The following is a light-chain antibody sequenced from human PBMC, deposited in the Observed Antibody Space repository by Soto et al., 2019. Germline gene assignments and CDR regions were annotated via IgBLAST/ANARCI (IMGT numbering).Light chain of an antibody. V-gene: IGKV1-12*02. J-gene: IGKJ4*01. Sequence: DVQMTQFPSSVSASVGDRVTITCRASQNIGNWLAWYQQKPGKVPQLLIYGASGLQSGVPSRFNGTRSGPGFILTINNLQPEDSATYFCQQANMFPFTFGGGTKVE. CDR1: QNIGNW. CDR3: QQANMFPFT. CDR2: GAS.